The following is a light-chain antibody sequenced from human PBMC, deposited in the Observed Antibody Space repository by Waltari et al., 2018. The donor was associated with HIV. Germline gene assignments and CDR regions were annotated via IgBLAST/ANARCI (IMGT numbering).Light chain of an antibody. Sequence: QSVLTQPPSASGTPGQRVTLSCSGSSSNLRRNRVNWYQQLPGTAPKLLIYGDDQRPSWVPDRFSGSKSGTSASLAISGPQSEDEAVYFCAAWDDSLNGYVFGAGTKVTVL. V-gene: IGLV1-44*01. CDR3: AAWDDSLNGYV. CDR2: GDD. CDR1: SSNLRRNR. J-gene: IGLJ1*01.